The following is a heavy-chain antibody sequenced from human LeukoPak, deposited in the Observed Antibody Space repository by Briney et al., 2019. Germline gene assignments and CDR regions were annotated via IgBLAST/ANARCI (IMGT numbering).Heavy chain of an antibody. D-gene: IGHD6-19*01. CDR3: ARRVRPRTYSSGWYHFDY. V-gene: IGHV1-69*13. CDR1: GYTFTGYY. J-gene: IGHJ4*02. Sequence: ASVKVSCKASGYTFTGYYMHWVRQAPGQGLEWMGGIIPIFGTANYAQKFQGRVTITADESTSTAYMELSSLRPEDTAVYYCARRVRPRTYSSGWYHFDYWGQGTLVTVSS. CDR2: IIPIFGTA.